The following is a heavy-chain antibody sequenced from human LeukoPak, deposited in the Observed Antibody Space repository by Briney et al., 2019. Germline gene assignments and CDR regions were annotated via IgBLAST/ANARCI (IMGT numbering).Heavy chain of an antibody. D-gene: IGHD3-16*02. V-gene: IGHV4-34*01. Sequence: PSETLSLTCAVYGGSFSGYYWSWIRQPPGRGLEWIGEINHIGSTNYNPSLKSRVTISVDTSKNQFSLKLSSVTAADTAVYYCARGGDYVWGSYRYFDYWGQGTLVTVSS. CDR3: ARGGDYVWGSYRYFDY. CDR2: INHIGST. CDR1: GGSFSGYY. J-gene: IGHJ4*02.